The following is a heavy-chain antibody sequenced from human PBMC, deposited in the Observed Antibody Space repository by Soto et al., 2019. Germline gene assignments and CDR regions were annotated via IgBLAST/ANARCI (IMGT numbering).Heavy chain of an antibody. CDR3: TTEGFGAPR. CDR1: GFTFSNAW. D-gene: IGHD3-10*01. CDR2: IKIKTDGGTT. J-gene: IGHJ3*01. V-gene: IGHV3-15*01. Sequence: GGSLSLSCAASGFTFSNAWISWVRQAPGKGLEWVGRIKIKTDGGTTDYAAPVKGRFTISRDDSKNTLYLQMNSLKTEDTAVYCCTTEGFGAPRWGQGTMVTVSS.